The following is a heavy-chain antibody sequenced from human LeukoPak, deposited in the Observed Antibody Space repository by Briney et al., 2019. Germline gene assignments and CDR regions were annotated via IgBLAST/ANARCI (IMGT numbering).Heavy chain of an antibody. V-gene: IGHV3-74*01. J-gene: IGHJ4*02. D-gene: IGHD6-19*01. CDR2: INGDGIGT. CDR1: GFTFSSYW. CDR3: VRVDSSGWWSFDY. Sequence: GGSLRLSRAASGFTFSSYWMHWVRQAPGKGLVWVSRINGDGIGTNYADSVKGRFTVSRDNAKNTLYLQMNSLRAEDTAVYYCVRVDSSGWWSFDYWGQGTLVTVSS.